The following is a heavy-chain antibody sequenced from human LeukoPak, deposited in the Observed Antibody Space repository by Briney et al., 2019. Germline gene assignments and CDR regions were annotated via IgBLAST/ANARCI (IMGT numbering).Heavy chain of an antibody. CDR2: IKQDGSEK. D-gene: IGHD1-26*01. Sequence: GGSLRLSCAASGFTFSSYWMSWVRQAPGKGLEWVVNIKQDGSEKYYVDSVKGRFTISRDNAKNSLYLQMNSLRAEDTAVYYCARVVGGSYNPTFDYWGQRTLVTVSS. CDR1: GFTFSSYW. CDR3: ARVVGGSYNPTFDY. V-gene: IGHV3-7*01. J-gene: IGHJ4*02.